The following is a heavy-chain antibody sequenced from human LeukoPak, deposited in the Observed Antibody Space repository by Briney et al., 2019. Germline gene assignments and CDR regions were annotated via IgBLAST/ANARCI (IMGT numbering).Heavy chain of an antibody. V-gene: IGHV3-23*01. CDR2: ISGSGGNT. CDR1: GFTFSTYA. Sequence: TGGSLRLSCAASGFTFSTYAMSWVRQAPGKGLEWVSVISGSGGNTYYADPVKGRCTISRDNSKNTLYLQMNSLRAEDTALYYCAKGLSGYVPFDYWGQGTLVTVSS. CDR3: AKGLSGYVPFDY. D-gene: IGHD5-12*01. J-gene: IGHJ4*02.